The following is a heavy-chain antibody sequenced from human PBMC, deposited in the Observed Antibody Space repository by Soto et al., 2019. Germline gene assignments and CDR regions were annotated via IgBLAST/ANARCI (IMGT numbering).Heavy chain of an antibody. D-gene: IGHD6-13*01. Sequence: GGSLRLSCAASGFTFSSYGMHWVRQAPGKGLEWVAVIWYDGSNKYYADSVKGRFTISRDNSKNTLYLQMNSLRAEDTAVYYCARSSTAAGSDDAFDIWGQGTMVTVSS. V-gene: IGHV3-33*01. J-gene: IGHJ3*02. CDR1: GFTFSSYG. CDR3: ARSSTAAGSDDAFDI. CDR2: IWYDGSNK.